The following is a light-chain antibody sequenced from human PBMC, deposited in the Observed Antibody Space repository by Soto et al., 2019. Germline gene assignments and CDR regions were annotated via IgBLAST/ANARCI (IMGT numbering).Light chain of an antibody. J-gene: IGKJ4*01. CDR3: QQYGSSRRT. CDR2: GAS. V-gene: IGKV3-20*01. CDR1: QSVSSSY. Sequence: EIVLTQSPGTLSLSPGERATLSCRASQSVSSSYLAWYQQKPGQAPRLLIYGASSRATGIPDRFSGSGSGTDFTITISRLEPEDFAVYYCQQYGSSRRTFGGGTKVDIK.